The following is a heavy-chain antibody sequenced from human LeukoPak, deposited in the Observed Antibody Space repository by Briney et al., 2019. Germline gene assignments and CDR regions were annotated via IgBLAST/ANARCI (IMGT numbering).Heavy chain of an antibody. CDR3: AILGVHCASTSTEHFVT. CDR2: IYSGESDT. Sequence: GEFLEISRRGSGYNFTSYWIGWVRQMPGQGLEWVGIIYSGESDTRFSPSFQGQLTISDDKPLSTAYPPCRRPKARDTARYYWAILGVHCASTSTEHFVTSGPGALVTVSS. V-gene: IGHV5-51*01. D-gene: IGHD2-2*01. CDR1: GYNFTSYW. J-gene: IGHJ4*03.